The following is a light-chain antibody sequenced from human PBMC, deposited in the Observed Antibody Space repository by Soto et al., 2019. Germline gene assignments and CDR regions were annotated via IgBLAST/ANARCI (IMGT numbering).Light chain of an antibody. CDR2: TGA. Sequence: DIQLTQSPSFLSAFVGDTVTITCRASQAMSTYLAWYQQKPGKVPKLLIRTGATLQSVVPPRVSGGGSGTDFTLTFSTLQHDDVGIYCCQQLNGYQLAFGEGTNVEIK. V-gene: IGKV1-9*01. J-gene: IGKJ4*01. CDR1: QAMSTY. CDR3: QQLNGYQLA.